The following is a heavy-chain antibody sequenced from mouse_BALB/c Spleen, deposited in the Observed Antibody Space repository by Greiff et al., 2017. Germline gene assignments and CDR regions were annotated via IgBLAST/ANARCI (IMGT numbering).Heavy chain of an antibody. CDR2: IDPSDSYT. J-gene: IGHJ4*01. V-gene: IGHV1S127*01. Sequence: QVQLQQPGAELVKPGASVKMSCKASGYTFTSYWMHWVKQRPGQGLEWIGTIDPSDSYTSYNQKFKGKATLTIDTSSSTAYMQLSSLTSEDSAVYYCTRSHYGSSSTIAMDYWGQGTSVTVSS. CDR3: TRSHYGSSSTIAMDY. D-gene: IGHD1-1*01. CDR1: GYTFTSYW.